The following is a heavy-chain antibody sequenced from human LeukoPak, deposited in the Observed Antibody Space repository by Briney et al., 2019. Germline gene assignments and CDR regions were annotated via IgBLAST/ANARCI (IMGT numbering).Heavy chain of an antibody. J-gene: IGHJ3*02. Sequence: ASVKVSCKASGYTFTGYYVHWVRQAPGQGLEWMGWINPNSGGTNYAQKFQGRVTMTRDTSISTAYMELSRLRSDDTAVYYCASFWSGYYTNDAFDIWGQGTMVTVSS. CDR2: INPNSGGT. V-gene: IGHV1-2*02. CDR1: GYTFTGYY. D-gene: IGHD3-3*01. CDR3: ASFWSGYYTNDAFDI.